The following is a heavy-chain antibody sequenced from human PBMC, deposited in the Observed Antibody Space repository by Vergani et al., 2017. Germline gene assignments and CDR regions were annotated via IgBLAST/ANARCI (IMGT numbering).Heavy chain of an antibody. Sequence: EVDLVESGGGLAQPGGSLRLSCEASGITFWKFGMHWVRQGPGKGLEWVSGISGSGATSYYAESMKGRFAMSRDNSKNTVYVQMNNLKPEDTAVYYCAKGGVGADTRYYYMDVWGKGTTVTVSS. V-gene: IGHV3-23*04. CDR2: ISGSGATS. CDR3: AKGGVGADTRYYYMDV. D-gene: IGHD1-26*01. CDR1: GITFWKFG. J-gene: IGHJ6*03.